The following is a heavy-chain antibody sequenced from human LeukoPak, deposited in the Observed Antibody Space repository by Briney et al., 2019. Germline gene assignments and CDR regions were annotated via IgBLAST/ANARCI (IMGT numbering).Heavy chain of an antibody. D-gene: IGHD1-26*01. CDR3: ARGRSNYYGMDV. CDR2: INHSRST. Sequence: SETLSLTCAAYGGSFSGFYWSWIRQLPGKGLEWIGEINHSRSTYYNPSLKSRVTISADTSKNQFSLKVTSVTAADTAVYYCARGRSNYYGMDVWGQGTTVTVSS. CDR1: GGSFSGFY. J-gene: IGHJ6*02. V-gene: IGHV4-34*01.